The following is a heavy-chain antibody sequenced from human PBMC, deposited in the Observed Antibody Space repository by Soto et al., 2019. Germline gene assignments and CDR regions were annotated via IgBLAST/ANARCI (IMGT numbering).Heavy chain of an antibody. CDR1: GVSVTSGGFF. CDR3: ARLLCSGNSCSLGGGFDI. J-gene: IGHJ3*02. CDR2: ISYSGSA. Sequence: VLLQESGPGLVEPSQTLSLTCTVSGVSVTSGGFFWSWIRHHPAKGLEWIGYISYSGSAYYSPFLKRRVSIAADTSSNQFSLRLTSLTAADTAVYFCARLLCSGNSCSLGGGFDIWGQGTTVTVSS. V-gene: IGHV4-31*03. D-gene: IGHD2-2*01.